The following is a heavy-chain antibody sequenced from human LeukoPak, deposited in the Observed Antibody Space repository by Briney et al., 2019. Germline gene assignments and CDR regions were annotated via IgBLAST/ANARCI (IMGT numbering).Heavy chain of an antibody. CDR2: ISSSSSYI. V-gene: IGHV3-21*01. D-gene: IGHD3-22*01. J-gene: IGHJ4*02. Sequence: GGSLRLSCAASGFTFSSYSMNWVRQAPGKGLEWFSSISSSSSYIYYADSVKGRFTISRDNAKNSLYLQMNSLRAEDTAVYYCARDIRSASSSGYHDWGQGTLVTVSS. CDR1: GFTFSSYS. CDR3: ARDIRSASSSGYHD.